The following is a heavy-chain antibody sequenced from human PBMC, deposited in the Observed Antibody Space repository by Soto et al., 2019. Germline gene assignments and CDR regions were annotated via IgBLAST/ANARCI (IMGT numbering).Heavy chain of an antibody. CDR3: ARQVAVTNTPVGFDY. Sequence: PGESLKISCKGSGYSFTSYWIGWVRQMPGKGLEWMGIIYPGDSDTRYSPSFQGQVTISADKSISTAYLQWSSLKASDTAMYYRARQVAVTNTPVGFDYWGQGTLVTVSS. D-gene: IGHD4-17*01. CDR1: GYSFTSYW. V-gene: IGHV5-51*01. CDR2: IYPGDSDT. J-gene: IGHJ4*02.